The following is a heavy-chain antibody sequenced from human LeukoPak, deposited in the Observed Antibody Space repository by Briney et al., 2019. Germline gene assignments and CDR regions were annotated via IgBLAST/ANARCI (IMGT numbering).Heavy chain of an antibody. CDR2: IIPIFGTA. Sequence: ASVKVSCKASGGTFSSYAISWVRQAPGQGLEWMGRIIPIFGTANYAQKFQGRVTITTDESTSTAYMELSSLRSEGTAVYYCARGRGYCSGGSCYSVFDYWGQGTLVTVSS. CDR3: ARGRGYCSGGSCYSVFDY. D-gene: IGHD2-15*01. V-gene: IGHV1-69*05. CDR1: GGTFSSYA. J-gene: IGHJ4*02.